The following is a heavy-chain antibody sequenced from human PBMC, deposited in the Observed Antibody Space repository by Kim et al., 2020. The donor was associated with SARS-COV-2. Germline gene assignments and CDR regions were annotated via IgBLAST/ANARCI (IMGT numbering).Heavy chain of an antibody. Sequence: GGSLRLSCAASGFTFSSYEMNWVRQAPGKGLEWVSYISSSGSTIYYADSVKGRFTISRDNAKNSLYLQMNSLRAEDTAVYYCAREGGVYDYMIENWFDPWGQGTLVTVSS. J-gene: IGHJ5*02. V-gene: IGHV3-48*03. CDR2: ISSSGSTI. D-gene: IGHD2-8*01. CDR1: GFTFSSYE. CDR3: AREGGVYDYMIENWFDP.